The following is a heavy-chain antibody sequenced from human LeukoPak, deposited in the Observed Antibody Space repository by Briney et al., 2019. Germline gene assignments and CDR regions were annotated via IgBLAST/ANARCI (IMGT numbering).Heavy chain of an antibody. J-gene: IGHJ2*01. Sequence: NTGGSLRLSCAASGFTFSDYYMNWIRQAPGKGLEWVSYISSSSDYTKYADSVRGRFTISRDNAKKSLYLQMNSLRAEDTAVYYCAKDPSLWGRGTLVTVSA. CDR3: AKDPSL. CDR2: ISSSSDYT. V-gene: IGHV3-11*05. CDR1: GFTFSDYY.